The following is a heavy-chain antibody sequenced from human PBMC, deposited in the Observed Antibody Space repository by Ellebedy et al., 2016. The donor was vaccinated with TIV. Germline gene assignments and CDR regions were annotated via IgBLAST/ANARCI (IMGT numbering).Heavy chain of an antibody. CDR3: ARAASSGLYYFDY. CDR1: GGTFSSYA. CDR2: IIPIFGTA. J-gene: IGHJ4*02. V-gene: IGHV1-69*13. D-gene: IGHD3-22*01. Sequence: SVKVSCXASGGTFSSYAISWVRQAPGQGLEWMGGIIPIFGTANYAQKFQGRVTITADESTSTAYMELSSLRSEDTAVYYCARAASSGLYYFDYWGQGTLVTVSS.